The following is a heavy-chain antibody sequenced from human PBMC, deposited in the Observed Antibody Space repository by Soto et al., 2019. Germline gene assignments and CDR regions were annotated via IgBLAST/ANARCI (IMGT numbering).Heavy chain of an antibody. CDR2: ISAYNGNT. CDR3: AAKNSSGSGSYQVGYYYGMDV. Sequence: ASVKVSCKASGYTFTSYGISWVRQDPGQGLEWMGWISAYNGNTNYAQKLQGRVTMTTDTSTSTAYMELRSLRSDDTAVYYCAAKNSSGSGSYQVGYYYGMDVWGQGTTVTVSS. V-gene: IGHV1-18*01. CDR1: GYTFTSYG. D-gene: IGHD6-19*01. J-gene: IGHJ6*02.